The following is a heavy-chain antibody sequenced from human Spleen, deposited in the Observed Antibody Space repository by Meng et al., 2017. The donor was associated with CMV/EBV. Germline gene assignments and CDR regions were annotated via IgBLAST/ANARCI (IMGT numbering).Heavy chain of an antibody. V-gene: IGHV3-7*01. CDR1: GSRLSSFW. Sequence: GESLKISCTASGSRLSSFWMSWVRQAPGKGLEWVADINQDGSEEYYVDSVKGRFTISRDNAKNSLYLQMSSLRAEDTAVYYCARDQEEATVTTFFDYWGQGTLVTVSS. CDR3: ARDQEEATVTTFFDY. J-gene: IGHJ4*02. D-gene: IGHD4-11*01. CDR2: INQDGSEE.